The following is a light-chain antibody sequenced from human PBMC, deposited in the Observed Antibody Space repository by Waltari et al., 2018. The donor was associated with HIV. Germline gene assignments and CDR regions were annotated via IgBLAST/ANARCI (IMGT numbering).Light chain of an antibody. Sequence: QSVLTQPPSVSGAPGQRVTSSCTGSSSTIGAGSDVHWYQQLPGTAPNLLIYANINRPSGVPDRFSGSKSGTSASLAITGLQAEDEADYYCQSYDSSLSVNYVFGTGTKVTVL. V-gene: IGLV1-40*01. J-gene: IGLJ1*01. CDR3: QSYDSSLSVNYV. CDR1: SSTIGAGSD. CDR2: ANI.